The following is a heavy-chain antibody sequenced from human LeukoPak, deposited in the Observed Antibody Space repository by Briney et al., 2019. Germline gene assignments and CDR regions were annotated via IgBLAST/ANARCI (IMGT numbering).Heavy chain of an antibody. V-gene: IGHV4-34*01. Sequence: ASETLSLTCAVYGGSFSGYYWSWIRQPPGKGLEWIGEINHSGSTNYNPSLKSRVTISVDTSKNQFSLKLSSVTAADTAVYYCARLPTYYDILTGYPSYYFDYWGQGTLVTVSS. J-gene: IGHJ4*02. CDR3: ARLPTYYDILTGYPSYYFDY. CDR2: INHSGST. D-gene: IGHD3-9*01. CDR1: GGSFSGYY.